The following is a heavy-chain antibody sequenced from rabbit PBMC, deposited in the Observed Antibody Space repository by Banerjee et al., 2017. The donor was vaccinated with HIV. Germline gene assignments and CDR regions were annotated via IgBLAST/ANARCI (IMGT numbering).Heavy chain of an antibody. J-gene: IGHJ4*01. CDR2: IYTDSDGT. V-gene: IGHV1S43*01. CDR1: GIDFSSYG. CDR3: ARDLAGVIGWNFNL. Sequence: QEQLEESGGGLVKPGGSLTLTCKASGIDFSSYGISWVRQAPGKGLEWIACIYTDSDGTWYASWVNGRFTISRSTTLTTMTLQMTSLTAADTATYFCARDLAGVIGWNFNLWGPGTLVTVS. D-gene: IGHD4-1*01.